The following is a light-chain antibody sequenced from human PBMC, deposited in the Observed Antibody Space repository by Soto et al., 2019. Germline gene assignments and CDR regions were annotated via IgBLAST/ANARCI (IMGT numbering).Light chain of an antibody. J-gene: IGKJ1*01. V-gene: IGKV2-28*01. CDR3: MQALQTPGT. Sequence: DFVMNQSPLSLPVTPGEPASISCRSSQSLLHSNGYNYLDWYLQKPGQSPQLLIYLGSNRASGVPDRFSGSGSGTEFTLKISRVEAEDVGVYYCMQALQTPGTCGQGTKVEIK. CDR1: QSLLHSNGYNY. CDR2: LGS.